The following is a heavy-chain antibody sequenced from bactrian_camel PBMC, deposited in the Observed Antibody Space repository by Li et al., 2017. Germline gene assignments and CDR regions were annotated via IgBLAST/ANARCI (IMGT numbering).Heavy chain of an antibody. CDR1: RYTGC. J-gene: IGHJ4*01. CDR3: ATDSGECPAVRVWWLY. CDR2: IDGDGST. Sequence: VQLVESGGGSVQAGGSLRLSCTASRYTGCMGWFRQAPGKEREGVAYIDGDGSTTYAASVKGRATISKDNAKNILYLQMNSLKPEDSAMYYCATDSGECPAVRVWWLYWGQGTQVTVS. D-gene: IGHD7*01. V-gene: IGHV3S44*01.